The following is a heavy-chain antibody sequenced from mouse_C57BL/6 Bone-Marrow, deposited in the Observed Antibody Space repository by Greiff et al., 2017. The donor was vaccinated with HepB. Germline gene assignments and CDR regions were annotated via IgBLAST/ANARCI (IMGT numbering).Heavy chain of an antibody. CDR3: ARWGGDYFDV. Sequence: VQLQQSGAELVRPGTSVKMSCKASGYTFTNYWIGWAKQRPGHGLEWIGDIYPGGGYTNYNEKFKGKATLTADKSSSTAYMQFSSLTSEDSAIYYCARWGGDYFDVWGTGTTVTVSS. D-gene: IGHD3-3*01. V-gene: IGHV1-63*01. J-gene: IGHJ1*03. CDR1: GYTFTNYW. CDR2: IYPGGGYT.